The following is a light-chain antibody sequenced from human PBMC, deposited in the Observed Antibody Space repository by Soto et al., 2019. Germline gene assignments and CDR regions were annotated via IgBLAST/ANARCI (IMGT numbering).Light chain of an antibody. CDR3: QQYSTYST. CDR2: DAS. Sequence: DIQMTQSPSTLSASLGDRVTITCRASQSISSSLAWYQQKPGKAPKLLIYDASNLESGVPSIFSGSGSGTEFTLTISSLPPDNFATYYCQQYSTYSTFGQGTKVDIK. CDR1: QSISSS. J-gene: IGKJ1*01. V-gene: IGKV1-5*01.